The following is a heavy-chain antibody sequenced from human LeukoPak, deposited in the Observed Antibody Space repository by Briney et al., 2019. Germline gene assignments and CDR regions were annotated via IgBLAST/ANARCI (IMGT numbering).Heavy chain of an antibody. CDR1: GGSISSYY. Sequence: SETLSLTCTVSGGSISSYYWSWIRQPPGKGLEWIGCNYYCGNTNYNPSLKSRVTISIDTSKNQFSLKLSSVTAADTAVYYCARDYAFDIWGQGTMVTVSS. CDR2: NYYCGNT. V-gene: IGHV4-59*01. CDR3: ARDYAFDI. J-gene: IGHJ3*02.